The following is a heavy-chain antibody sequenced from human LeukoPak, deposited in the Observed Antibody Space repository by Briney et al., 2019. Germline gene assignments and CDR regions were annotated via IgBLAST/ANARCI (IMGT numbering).Heavy chain of an antibody. Sequence: GGSLRLSCAASGFTFSSYAMHWVRQAPGKGLEYVSAISSNGGSTYYADSVKGRFTISRDNSKNTLYLQMGSLRAEDMAVYYCARGRGSYVDYWGQGTLVTVSS. CDR3: ARGRGSYVDY. V-gene: IGHV3-64*02. CDR2: ISSNGGST. CDR1: GFTFSSYA. D-gene: IGHD1-26*01. J-gene: IGHJ4*02.